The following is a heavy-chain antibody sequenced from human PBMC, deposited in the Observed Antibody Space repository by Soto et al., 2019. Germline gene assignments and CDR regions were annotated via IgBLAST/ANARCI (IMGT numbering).Heavy chain of an antibody. CDR2: IKSKTDGGTT. V-gene: IGHV3-15*01. CDR1: GFTFSNAW. D-gene: IGHD3-22*01. Sequence: VGSLRLSCAASGFTFSNAWMSWVRQAPGKGLEWVGRIKSKTDGGTTDYAAPVKGRFTIPRDDSKNTLYLQMNSLKTEDTAVYYCTTSTNYYDSSGFLHFDYWGQGTLVTVSS. J-gene: IGHJ4*02. CDR3: TTSTNYYDSSGFLHFDY.